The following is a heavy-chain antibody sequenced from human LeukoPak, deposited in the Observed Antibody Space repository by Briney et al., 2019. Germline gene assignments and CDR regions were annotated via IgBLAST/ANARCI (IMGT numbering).Heavy chain of an antibody. Sequence: GESLKISCKGSGYGFTSYWIGWVRKRPGKGLEGMGSIYPGDSDTTYSPSFQGQVTISADKSISTAYLQWSSLKASDTAMYYCARPEGRAYSSGWYGGYWGQGTLVTVSS. CDR2: IYPGDSDT. V-gene: IGHV5-51*01. J-gene: IGHJ4*02. D-gene: IGHD6-19*01. CDR1: GYGFTSYW. CDR3: ARPEGRAYSSGWYGGY.